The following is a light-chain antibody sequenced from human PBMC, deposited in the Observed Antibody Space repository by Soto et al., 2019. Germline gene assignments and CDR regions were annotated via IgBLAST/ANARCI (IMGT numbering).Light chain of an antibody. J-gene: IGKJ1*01. CDR3: QHYNTYPWT. V-gene: IGKV1-5*03. CDR2: KAS. CDR1: QSISSW. Sequence: DIQMTQSPSTLSASVGDRVTVTCRASQSISSWLAWYQQKAGKAPKLLIYKASAVESGVPSRFSGSGSGTEFTLTIRSLEPEDFATYYCQHYNTYPWTFGQGTKVDMK.